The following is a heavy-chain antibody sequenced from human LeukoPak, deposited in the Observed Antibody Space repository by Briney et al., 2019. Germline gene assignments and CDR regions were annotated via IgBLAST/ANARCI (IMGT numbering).Heavy chain of an antibody. CDR2: INPNSGGT. Sequence: ASVKVSCKASGYTFTGYYMHWVRQAPGQGLEWMGWINPNSGGTNYAQKFQGRVTMTRDTSISTAYMELSRLRSDDTAVYYCARGLSPAWQWLVPGVPDDAFDIWGQGTMVTVSS. D-gene: IGHD6-19*01. V-gene: IGHV1-2*02. CDR3: ARGLSPAWQWLVPGVPDDAFDI. J-gene: IGHJ3*02. CDR1: GYTFTGYY.